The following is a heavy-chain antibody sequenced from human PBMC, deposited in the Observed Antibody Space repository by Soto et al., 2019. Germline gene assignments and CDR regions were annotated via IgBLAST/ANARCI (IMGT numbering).Heavy chain of an antibody. J-gene: IGHJ1*01. CDR1: GFSFSDYG. D-gene: IGHD3-3*01. Sequence: EIQLLESGGGLARPGGSLRLSCVASGFSFSDYGMSWVRQSPQKTLEWVASISGNKMTTFYPDSVKGRFFIARDNSANTLHYQMITLRDDDTDIYDCGNRRLNTITSYSDYWGQG. CDR2: ISGNKMTT. V-gene: IGHV3-23*01. CDR3: GNRRLNTITSYSDY.